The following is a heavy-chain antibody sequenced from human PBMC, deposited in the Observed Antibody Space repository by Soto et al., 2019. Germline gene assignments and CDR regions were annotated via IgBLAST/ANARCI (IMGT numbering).Heavy chain of an antibody. CDR2: IRTDGRST. CDR3: ARDMWSTTDYYYSLDV. CDR1: GFTLSNYW. V-gene: IGHV3-74*01. J-gene: IGHJ6*02. D-gene: IGHD2-21*01. Sequence: AGGFLRLSCAAYGFTLSNYWMHWVRQVPGKGLVWVSHIRTDGRSTRYADSVEGRFTISRDNAKNTLYLQMDSLRDEDTAVYYCARDMWSTTDYYYSLDVWDQGTTVTVSS.